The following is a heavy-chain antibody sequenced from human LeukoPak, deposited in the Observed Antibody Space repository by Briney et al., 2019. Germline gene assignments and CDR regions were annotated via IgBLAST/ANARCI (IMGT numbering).Heavy chain of an antibody. CDR3: VRDHTGWSLDP. J-gene: IGHJ5*02. Sequence: GGSLRLSCAASGFTFSSYCINWVRQAPGKGLEWVANIKQDGSEKYYVDSVKGRFTISRDNAKNSLYLQMNSLRAEDTAVYYCVRDHTGWSLDPWGQGTLVTVSS. CDR2: IKQDGSEK. CDR1: GFTFSSYC. V-gene: IGHV3-7*01. D-gene: IGHD6-19*01.